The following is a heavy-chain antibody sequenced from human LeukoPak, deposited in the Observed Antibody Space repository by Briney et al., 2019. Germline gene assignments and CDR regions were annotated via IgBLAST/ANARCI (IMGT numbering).Heavy chain of an antibody. CDR2: INWNGGST. D-gene: IGHD6-13*01. CDR1: GFTFSSYW. CDR3: ARSPAHSSWYPSGLPSY. Sequence: AGGSLRLSCAASGFTFSSYWMSWVRQAPGKGLEWVSGINWNGGSTGYADSVKGRFTISRDNAKNSLYLQMNSLRAEDTALYYCARSPAHSSWYPSGLPSYWGQGTLVTVSS. J-gene: IGHJ4*02. V-gene: IGHV3-20*04.